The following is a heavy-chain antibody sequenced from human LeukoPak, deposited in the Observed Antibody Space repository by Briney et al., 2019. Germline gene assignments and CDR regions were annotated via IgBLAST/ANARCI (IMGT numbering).Heavy chain of an antibody. CDR1: GFTVSSNY. CDR3: ARSGYYGSGSYSDY. V-gene: IGHV3-20*04. D-gene: IGHD3-10*01. CDR2: INWHGDRT. J-gene: IGHJ4*02. Sequence: GGSLRLSCAASGFTVSSNYMSWVRQAPGKGLEWVPGINWHGDRTGYADSVKGRFTISRDNAKNSLYLQMNSLRAEDTALYYCARSGYYGSGSYSDYWGQGTLVTVSS.